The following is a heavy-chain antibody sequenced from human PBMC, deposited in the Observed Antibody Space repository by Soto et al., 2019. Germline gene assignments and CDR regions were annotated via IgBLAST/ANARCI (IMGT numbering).Heavy chain of an antibody. CDR2: ISYDGSNK. Sequence: GGSLRLSGAAAACTFSSYCMSWVRQAPGKGLEWVAVISYDGSNKYYADSVKGRFTISRDNSKNTLYLQMNSLRAEDTAVYYCARDQSSSSWHFDYWGQGTLVTVSS. CDR1: ACTFSSYC. D-gene: IGHD6-13*01. J-gene: IGHJ4*02. CDR3: ARDQSSSSWHFDY. V-gene: IGHV3-30*03.